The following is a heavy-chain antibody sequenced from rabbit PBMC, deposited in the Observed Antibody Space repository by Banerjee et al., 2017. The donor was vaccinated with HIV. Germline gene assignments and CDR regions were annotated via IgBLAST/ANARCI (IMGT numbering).Heavy chain of an antibody. J-gene: IGHJ4*01. Sequence: QEQLVESGGGLVKPGASLTLTCTASGFSFSTSGFMCWVRQAPGKGLEWIACAYAGSGDLNYYTSWAKGRFTISKASSTTVTLQMTSLTAADTATYFCARGLVAGVLDLWGPGTLVTVS. V-gene: IGHV1S45*01. CDR3: ARGLVAGVLDL. CDR1: GFSFSTSGF. D-gene: IGHD3-3*01. CDR2: AYAGSGDLN.